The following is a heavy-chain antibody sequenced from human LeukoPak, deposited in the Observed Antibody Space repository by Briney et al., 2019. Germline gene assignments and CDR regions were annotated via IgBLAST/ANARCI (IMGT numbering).Heavy chain of an antibody. Sequence: SETLSLTCAVSGGSISSSNWWSWVHQPPGKGLEWIGEIYHSGSTNYNPSLKSRVTISVDTSKNQFSLKLSSVTAADTAVYYCARPRYSSGWSFDYWGQGTLVTVSS. D-gene: IGHD6-19*01. J-gene: IGHJ4*02. V-gene: IGHV4-4*02. CDR2: IYHSGST. CDR3: ARPRYSSGWSFDY. CDR1: GGSISSSNW.